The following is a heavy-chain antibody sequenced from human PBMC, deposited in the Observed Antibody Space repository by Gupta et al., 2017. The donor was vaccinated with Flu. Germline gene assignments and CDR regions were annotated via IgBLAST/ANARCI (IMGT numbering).Heavy chain of an antibody. CDR2: ISSSSSTI. V-gene: IGHV3-48*02. CDR3: ARDLRRENTVVTL. J-gene: IGHJ4*02. Sequence: ISSSSSTIYYADSVKGRFTISRDNAKNSLYLQMNSLRDEDTAVYYCARDLRRENTVVTLWGQGTLVTVSS. D-gene: IGHD2-15*01.